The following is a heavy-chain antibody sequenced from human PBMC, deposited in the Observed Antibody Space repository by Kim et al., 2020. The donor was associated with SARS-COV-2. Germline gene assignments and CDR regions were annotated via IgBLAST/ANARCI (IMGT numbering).Heavy chain of an antibody. D-gene: IGHD2-2*03. Sequence: GGSLRLSCAASGFTVSSNYMSWVRQAPGKGLEWVAVVYSDGSTSYADSVKGRFTISRDNSKNTLYLQMNSLRAEDTAVYYCARDGRGLSGVDSVRDAFDIWGQGTRVTVSS. V-gene: IGHV3-53*01. J-gene: IGHJ3*02. CDR3: ARDGRGLSGVDSVRDAFDI. CDR1: GFTVSSNY. CDR2: VYSDGST.